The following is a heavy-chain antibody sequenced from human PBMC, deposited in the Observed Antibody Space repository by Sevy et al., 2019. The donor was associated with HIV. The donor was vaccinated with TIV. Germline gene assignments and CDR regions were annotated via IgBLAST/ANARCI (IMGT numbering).Heavy chain of an antibody. V-gene: IGHV3-30*18. D-gene: IGHD6-19*01. CDR1: GFTFSSYG. CDR3: AKGGQWRVRDWFDP. CDR2: ISFDGSNK. J-gene: IGHJ5*02. Sequence: GGSLRLSCAASGFTFSSYGMHWVRQAPGKGLDWVTVISFDGSNKYYADSVKGRFTISRDNSKNTLYLQMNSLGVEDTAVYYCAKGGQWRVRDWFDPWGQGTLVTVSS.